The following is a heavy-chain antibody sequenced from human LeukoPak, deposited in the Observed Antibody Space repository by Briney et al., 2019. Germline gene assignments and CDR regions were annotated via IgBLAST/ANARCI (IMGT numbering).Heavy chain of an antibody. CDR1: VFIFSNSW. V-gene: IGHV3-7*01. CDR2: IKHDGGEK. CDR3: ATSQTTSGRYGNAFDI. D-gene: IGHD6-19*01. J-gene: IGHJ3*02. Sequence: GGSLRLSCVAYVFIFSNSWMSWVRQAPGKGLEWVANIKHDGGEKYYVDSVKGRFTISRDNAKNSLDLQMNNLRVEDTAVYYCATSQTTSGRYGNAFDIWGQGTTVTV.